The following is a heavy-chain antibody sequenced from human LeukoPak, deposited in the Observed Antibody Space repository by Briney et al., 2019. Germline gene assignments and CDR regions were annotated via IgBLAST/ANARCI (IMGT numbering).Heavy chain of an antibody. CDR2: IYFSGGT. Sequence: SETLSLTCTVSGGPISSSSYYWGWIRQPPGKGLEWIGSIYFSGGTYYNASLKSRVTISVDTSKNQFSLKLSSVTAADTAVYYCARQTGSGLFSLPGGQGTLVTVSS. D-gene: IGHD3-10*01. CDR3: ARQTGSGLFSLP. J-gene: IGHJ4*02. V-gene: IGHV4-39*01. CDR1: GGPISSSSYY.